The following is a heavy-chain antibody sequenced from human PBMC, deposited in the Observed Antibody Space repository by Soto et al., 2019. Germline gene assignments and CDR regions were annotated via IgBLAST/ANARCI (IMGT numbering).Heavy chain of an antibody. CDR1: GGTFSRYS. Sequence: ASVKVSCKASGGTFSRYSITWVRQAPGHGLEWIGRIIPIFGIASYAQKFQGRVTITADESTSTAYMELSSLRSEDTAVYYCARCIAAAGTSIDYWGQGTLVTVSS. J-gene: IGHJ4*02. V-gene: IGHV1-69*02. CDR2: IIPIFGIA. CDR3: ARCIAAAGTSIDY. D-gene: IGHD6-13*01.